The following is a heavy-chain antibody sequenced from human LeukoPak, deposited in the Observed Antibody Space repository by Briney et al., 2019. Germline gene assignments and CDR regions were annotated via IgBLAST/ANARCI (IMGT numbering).Heavy chain of an antibody. CDR1: GYTFTSYG. V-gene: IGHV1-18*01. Sequence: GASVKVSCKASGYTFTSYGISWVRQAPGQGLEWMGWISAYNGNTNYAQKLQGRVTMTTDTSTSTVNMELSSLRSEDTAVYYCARAQGSYYHYYMDVWGKGTTATVSS. D-gene: IGHD1-26*01. CDR2: ISAYNGNT. CDR3: ARAQGSYYHYYMDV. J-gene: IGHJ6*03.